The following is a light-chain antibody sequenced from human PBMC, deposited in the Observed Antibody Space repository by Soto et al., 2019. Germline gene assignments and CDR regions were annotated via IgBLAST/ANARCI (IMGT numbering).Light chain of an antibody. V-gene: IGLV1-40*01. Sequence: QSVLTQPPSVSGAPGQRVTISCTGSSSNIGAGYEVHWYQQLPGTAPKLLIYGNSNRPSGVPDRFSGSKSGTSASLAITGLQAEDEADYDCQSYDSSLSGWVFGGGTKVTVL. CDR3: QSYDSSLSGWV. J-gene: IGLJ3*02. CDR1: SSNIGAGYE. CDR2: GNS.